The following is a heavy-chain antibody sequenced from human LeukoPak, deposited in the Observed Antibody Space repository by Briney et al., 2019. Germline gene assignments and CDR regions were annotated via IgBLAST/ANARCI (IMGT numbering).Heavy chain of an antibody. CDR3: ASLVGTSKTYFDL. Sequence: PGGSLRLSCAASGFTFYTFSMNWVRQAPGKGLEWVAYITSSSSAVYYADSVKGRFTISRDNSKNTLYLQMNSLRAEDTAVYYCASLVGTSKTYFDLWGRGSLVTVSS. J-gene: IGHJ2*01. CDR2: ITSSSSAV. CDR1: GFTFYTFS. V-gene: IGHV3-48*01. D-gene: IGHD1-26*01.